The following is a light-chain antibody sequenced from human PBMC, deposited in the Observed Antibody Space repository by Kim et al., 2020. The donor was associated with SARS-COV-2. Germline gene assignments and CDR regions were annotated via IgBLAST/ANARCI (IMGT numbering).Light chain of an antibody. J-gene: IGLJ1*01. CDR1: SNDVGGYNY. CDR2: DVS. Sequence: GQSITISCIGTSNDVGGYNYVSWYQQYPGKAPEVMIFDVSKRPSGVSNRFSGSKSGNTAALTISGLQADDEADYYCTSYTSTSTYVFGPGTKVTVL. V-gene: IGLV2-14*04. CDR3: TSYTSTSTYV.